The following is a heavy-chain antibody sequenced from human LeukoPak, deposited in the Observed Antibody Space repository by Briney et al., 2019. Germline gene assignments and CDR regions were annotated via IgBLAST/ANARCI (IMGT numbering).Heavy chain of an antibody. D-gene: IGHD3-3*01. CDR2: ISSSGSTI. CDR1: GFTFSDYY. CDR3: AKAPGGYYQVGDAFDI. V-gene: IGHV3-11*01. J-gene: IGHJ3*02. Sequence: PGGSLRLSCAASGFTFSDYYMSWIRQAPGKGLEWVSYISSSGSTIYYADSVKGRFTISRDNAKNSLYLQMNSLRTEDTALYYCAKAPGGYYQVGDAFDIWGQGTMVTVSS.